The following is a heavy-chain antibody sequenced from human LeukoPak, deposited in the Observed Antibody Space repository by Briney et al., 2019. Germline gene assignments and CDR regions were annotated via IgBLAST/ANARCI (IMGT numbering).Heavy chain of an antibody. CDR3: AREDTAMVRGTDY. CDR1: GGSLSSATYY. J-gene: IGHJ4*02. V-gene: IGHV4-39*07. D-gene: IGHD5-18*01. Sequence: PSETLSLTCTVSGGSLSSATYYWGWIRQPPGKGLEWIGSIYYSGSTYYNPSLKSRVTISVDTSKNQFSLKLSSVTAADTAVYYCAREDTAMVRGTDYWGQGTLVTVSS. CDR2: IYYSGST.